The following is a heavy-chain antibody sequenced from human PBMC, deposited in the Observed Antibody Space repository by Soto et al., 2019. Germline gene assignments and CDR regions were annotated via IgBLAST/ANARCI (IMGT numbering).Heavy chain of an antibody. J-gene: IGHJ6*02. V-gene: IGHV4-4*07. D-gene: IGHD3-3*01. CDR2: IYTSGST. CDR1: GGSISSYY. Sequence: QVQLQESGPGLVKPSETLSLTCTVSGGSISSYYWSWTRQPAGKGLEWIGRIYTSGSTNYNPSLKSRVTMSVDTSKNQFSLKLSSVTAADTAVYYCARGFGFLDYYYYGMDVWGQGTTVTVSS. CDR3: ARGFGFLDYYYYGMDV.